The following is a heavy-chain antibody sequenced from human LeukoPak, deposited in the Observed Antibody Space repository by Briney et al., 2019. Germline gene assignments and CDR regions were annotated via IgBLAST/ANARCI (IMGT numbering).Heavy chain of an antibody. D-gene: IGHD3-22*01. CDR1: GFTFRTYG. Sequence: HPGGSLRLSCAASGFTFRTYGMHWVRQTPGKGLEWVAFLWFDGSHQYYADSVRGRFIISRDNSNNTLYLQMNSLRADDTAVYYCARDGNYFDTTPNWFDTWGQGTLVTVSS. V-gene: IGHV3-33*01. J-gene: IGHJ5*02. CDR3: ARDGNYFDTTPNWFDT. CDR2: LWFDGSHQ.